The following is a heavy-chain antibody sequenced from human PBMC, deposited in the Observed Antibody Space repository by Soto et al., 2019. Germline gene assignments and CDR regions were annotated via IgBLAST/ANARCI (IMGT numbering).Heavy chain of an antibody. CDR3: ATPQGYDDCLDS. CDR1: GFTFGSYN. Sequence: GGSLRLSCAASGFTFGSYNMNWVRQAPGKGLEWVSAIGVSHSHIYYADSVKGRFTISRDDAKYSLYLQMNSLISEDTAVYYCATPQGYDDCLDSWGQGTLVTVPQ. V-gene: IGHV3-21*01. D-gene: IGHD2-21*02. CDR2: IGVSHSHI. J-gene: IGHJ4*02.